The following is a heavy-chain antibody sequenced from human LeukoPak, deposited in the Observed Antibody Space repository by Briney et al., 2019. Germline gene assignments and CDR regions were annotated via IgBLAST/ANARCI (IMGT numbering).Heavy chain of an antibody. V-gene: IGHV3-53*04. Sequence: GGSLRLSCAASGFTVSSNYMSWVRQAPGKGLEWVSVIYSGGSTYYADSVKGRFTISRHNSKNTLYHQMNSLRAEDTAVYYCARVSGSGSYYIGYWGQGTLVTVSS. D-gene: IGHD3-10*01. CDR3: ARVSGSGSYYIGY. J-gene: IGHJ4*02. CDR2: IYSGGST. CDR1: GFTVSSNY.